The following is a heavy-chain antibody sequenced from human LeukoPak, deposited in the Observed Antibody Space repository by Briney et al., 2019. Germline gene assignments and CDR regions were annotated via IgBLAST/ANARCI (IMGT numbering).Heavy chain of an antibody. V-gene: IGHV4-34*01. D-gene: IGHD6-13*01. CDR3: ARTEQQLVPWYDP. CDR1: GGSFSGYY. J-gene: IGHJ5*02. Sequence: SETLSLTCAVYGGSFSGYYWSWIRQPPGKGLGWIGEINHSGSTNYNPSLKSRVTISVDTSKNQFSLKLSSVTAADTAVYYCARTEQQLVPWYDPWGQGTLVTVSS. CDR2: INHSGST.